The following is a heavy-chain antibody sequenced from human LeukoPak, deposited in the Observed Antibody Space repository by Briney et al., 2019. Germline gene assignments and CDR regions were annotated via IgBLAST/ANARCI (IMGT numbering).Heavy chain of an antibody. V-gene: IGHV3-74*01. CDR1: GFSFSGHW. CDR3: ARRGGSGSRGDYYFDY. CDR2: INNDGSDT. J-gene: IGHJ4*02. D-gene: IGHD3-10*01. Sequence: GGSLRLSCAASGFSFSGHWMHWGRQAPGKGLVWVSRINNDGSDTIFADSVKGRFTISRDNAKNTLYLQMNSLRAEDTAVYYCARRGGSGSRGDYYFDYWGQGTLVTVSS.